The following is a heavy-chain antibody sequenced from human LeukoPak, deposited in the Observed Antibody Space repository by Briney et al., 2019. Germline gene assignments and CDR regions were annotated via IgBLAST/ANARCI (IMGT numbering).Heavy chain of an antibody. CDR1: GYTFTGYY. J-gene: IGHJ4*02. D-gene: IGHD3-22*01. Sequence: SVKVSCKASGYTFTGYYMRWVRQAPGQGLEWMGGIIPIFGTANYAQKFQGRVTITADESTSTAYMELSSLRSEDTAVYYCAITYYYDSSGYYSLGYWGQGTLVTVSS. CDR3: AITYYYDSSGYYSLGY. CDR2: IIPIFGTA. V-gene: IGHV1-69*13.